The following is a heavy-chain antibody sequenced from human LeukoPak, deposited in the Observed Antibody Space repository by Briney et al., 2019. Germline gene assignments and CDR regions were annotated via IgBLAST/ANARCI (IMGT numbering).Heavy chain of an antibody. V-gene: IGHV3-23*01. CDR3: AKQPAPYYYDTFNGFDY. CDR1: GFTFSSYA. Sequence: GGSLRLSCAASGFTFSSYAMNWVRQAPGKGLEWVSAISGSGGSTYYADSVKGRFTISRDNSKNTLYLQMNSLRAEDTAVYYCAKQPAPYYYDTFNGFDYWGQGTLVTVSS. D-gene: IGHD3-22*01. CDR2: ISGSGGST. J-gene: IGHJ4*02.